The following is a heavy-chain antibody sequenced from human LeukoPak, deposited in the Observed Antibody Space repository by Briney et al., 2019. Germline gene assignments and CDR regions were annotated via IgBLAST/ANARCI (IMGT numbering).Heavy chain of an antibody. J-gene: IGHJ4*02. CDR2: IFHTGST. CDR3: VLMPGY. CDR1: GDSISSGNY. Sequence: SETLSLTCTVSGDSISSGNYWGWIRQPPGKGLEWIGSIFHTGSTYFNLSLKSRVTISVDTSKKQFSLRLTSVTAADTAVYYCVLMPGYWGQGILVAVSS. V-gene: IGHV4-38-2*02. D-gene: IGHD2-2*01.